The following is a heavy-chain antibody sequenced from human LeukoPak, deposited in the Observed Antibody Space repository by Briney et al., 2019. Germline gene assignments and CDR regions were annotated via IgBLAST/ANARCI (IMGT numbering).Heavy chain of an antibody. J-gene: IGHJ4*02. CDR3: ARGKITSSGYYGY. CDR1: GGSISSFY. Sequence: PSETLSLTCTVSGGSISSFYWSWLRQPPRKGLEWIGYIYYTGSTKYHPSLKSRVTISVDTSKNQFSLKLSSVTAADTAVYYCARGKITSSGYYGYWGQGTLVTVSS. CDR2: IYYTGST. D-gene: IGHD3-22*01. V-gene: IGHV4-59*01.